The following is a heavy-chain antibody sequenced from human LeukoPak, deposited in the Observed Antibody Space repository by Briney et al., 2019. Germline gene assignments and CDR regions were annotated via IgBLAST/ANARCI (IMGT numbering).Heavy chain of an antibody. J-gene: IGHJ6*02. Sequence: SVTVSCKAPGGTFSSYAISWVRQAPGQGVEWMGGSIPIFGTANYAQKFQGRVTITADESTSTAYMELSRLRSEDTAVYYCARLAAADHYYYGMDVWGQGTTVTVSS. V-gene: IGHV1-69*13. CDR1: GGTFSSYA. CDR2: SIPIFGTA. CDR3: ARLAAADHYYYGMDV. D-gene: IGHD6-13*01.